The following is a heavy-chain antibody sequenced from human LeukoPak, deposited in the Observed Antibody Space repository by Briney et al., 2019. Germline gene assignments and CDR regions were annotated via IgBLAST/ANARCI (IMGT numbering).Heavy chain of an antibody. V-gene: IGHV1-8*01. Sequence: GASVKVSCKASGYTFTSYDINWVRQATGQGLEWMGWMNPNSGNTGYAQKFQGRVTMTRNTSISTAYMELSSLRSEDTAVYYCARSFGGQLAKPEYFQHWGQGTLVTVSS. D-gene: IGHD6-6*01. J-gene: IGHJ1*01. CDR2: MNPNSGNT. CDR3: ARSFGGQLAKPEYFQH. CDR1: GYTFTSYD.